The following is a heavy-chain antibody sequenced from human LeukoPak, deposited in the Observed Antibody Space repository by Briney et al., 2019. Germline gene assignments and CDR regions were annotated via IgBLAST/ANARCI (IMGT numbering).Heavy chain of an antibody. D-gene: IGHD6-13*01. CDR2: IYPGDSDT. CDR1: GYSFTSYC. Sequence: GGCLKISCKGSGYSFTSYCIGWVRQMPGKGLEWMGIIYPGDSDTRYSPSFQGQVTISADKSISTAYSERSRRRSDDTAVYYCARDAREGSSWAPFDSSGHGTPVTVSS. J-gene: IGHJ4*01. CDR3: ARDAREGSSWAPFDS. V-gene: IGHV5-51*01.